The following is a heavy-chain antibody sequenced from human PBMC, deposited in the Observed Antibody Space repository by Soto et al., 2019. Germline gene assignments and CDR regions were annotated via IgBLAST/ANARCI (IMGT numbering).Heavy chain of an antibody. J-gene: IGHJ5*02. Sequence: PSETLSLTCAVYGGSFSGYYWSWIRQHPGKGLEWIGYIYYSGSTYYNPSLKSRVTISVDTSKNQFSLKLSSVTAADTAVDYCARGPTTENVDAWGQGILVTVSS. CDR3: ARGPTTENVDA. CDR1: GGSFSGYY. D-gene: IGHD3-16*01. V-gene: IGHV4-31*11. CDR2: IYYSGST.